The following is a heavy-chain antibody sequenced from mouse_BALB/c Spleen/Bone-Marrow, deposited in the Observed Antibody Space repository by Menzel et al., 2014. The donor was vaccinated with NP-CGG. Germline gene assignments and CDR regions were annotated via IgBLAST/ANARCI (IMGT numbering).Heavy chain of an antibody. CDR3: AKDLGLLRFDY. CDR2: IRNKANGYTT. CDR1: GFTFTDYY. Sequence: DVKLVESGGGLVQPGGSLRLSCATSGFTFTDYYMSWVRQPPGKALEWLGFIRNKANGYTTEYSASVKGRFTIYRDNSQSNLYLQMNTLRTEGRATYYCAKDLGLLRFDYWGQGTTLTVSS. J-gene: IGHJ2*01. D-gene: IGHD1-1*01. V-gene: IGHV7-3*02.